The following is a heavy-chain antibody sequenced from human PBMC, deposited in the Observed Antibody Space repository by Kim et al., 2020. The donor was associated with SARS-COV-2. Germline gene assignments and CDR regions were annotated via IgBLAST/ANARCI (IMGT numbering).Heavy chain of an antibody. V-gene: IGHV1-46*01. CDR2: INPSGGGA. Sequence: ASVKVSCKAPGYSFTNYFMHWVRQAPGQGLEWMGIINPSGGGASYTQQFLGRVTMTRDTSTSTVYMELSSLTSEDTAVYYCARELTTFGGGMDVWGQGTT. CDR1: GYSFTNYF. CDR3: ARELTTFGGGMDV. D-gene: IGHD3-16*01. J-gene: IGHJ6*02.